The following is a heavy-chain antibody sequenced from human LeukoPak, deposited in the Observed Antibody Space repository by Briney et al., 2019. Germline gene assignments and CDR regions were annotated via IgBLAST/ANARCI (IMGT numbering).Heavy chain of an antibody. J-gene: IGHJ3*02. CDR3: ARDKGYYDSSGSVHDAFDI. Sequence: GRSLRLSCAASGFTFSSYAMHWVRQAPGKGLEWVAVISYDGSNKYYADSVKGRFTISRDNSKNTLYLQMNSLRAEDTAVYYCARDKGYYDSSGSVHDAFDIWGQGTMVTVSS. V-gene: IGHV3-30-3*01. CDR1: GFTFSSYA. D-gene: IGHD3-22*01. CDR2: ISYDGSNK.